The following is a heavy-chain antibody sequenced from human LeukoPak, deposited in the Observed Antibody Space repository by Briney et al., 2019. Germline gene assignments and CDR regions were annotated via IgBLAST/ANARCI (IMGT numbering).Heavy chain of an antibody. J-gene: IGHJ4*02. CDR2: VSDSGNT. D-gene: IGHD4-23*01. CDR3: ARQGDGGRAYDH. Sequence: SETLSLTCPVSAGSISSSSYYWGWIRQPPGKGLESIGTVSDSGNTYYNPSLRSRVTISEDTSRSQFSLKLTSVTAADTAVYYCARQGDGGRAYDHWGQGTLVTVSS. V-gene: IGHV4-39*01. CDR1: AGSISSSSYY.